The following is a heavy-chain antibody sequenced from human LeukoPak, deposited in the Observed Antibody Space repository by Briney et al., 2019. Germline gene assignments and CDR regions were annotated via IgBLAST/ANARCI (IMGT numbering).Heavy chain of an antibody. Sequence: PSETLSLTCTVSGGSISSGGYYWSWIRQHPGKGLEWIGYIYYSGSTYYNPSLKSRVTISVDTSKNQFSLKLSSVTAADTAVYYCARDSYYYASSGYQNDAFDIWGQGTMVTVPS. CDR1: GGSISSGGYY. CDR2: IYYSGST. J-gene: IGHJ3*02. CDR3: ARDSYYYASSGYQNDAFDI. V-gene: IGHV4-31*03. D-gene: IGHD3-22*01.